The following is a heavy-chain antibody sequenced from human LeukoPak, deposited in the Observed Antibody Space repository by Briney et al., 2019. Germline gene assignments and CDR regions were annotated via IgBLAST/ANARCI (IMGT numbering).Heavy chain of an antibody. Sequence: ASVKVSCKASGYTFTSYYMHWVRQAPGQGLEWMGIINPSGGSTSYAQKFQDRVTKTRDTSTSTAYMELSNLRSEDTAVYYCARGLVSFDPWGQGTLVTVSS. D-gene: IGHD2-8*02. J-gene: IGHJ5*02. V-gene: IGHV1-46*03. CDR2: INPSGGST. CDR3: ARGLVSFDP. CDR1: GYTFTSYY.